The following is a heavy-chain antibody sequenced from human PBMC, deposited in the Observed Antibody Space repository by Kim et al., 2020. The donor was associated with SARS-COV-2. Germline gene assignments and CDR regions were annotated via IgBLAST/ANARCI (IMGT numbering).Heavy chain of an antibody. D-gene: IGHD6-19*01. CDR1: GYNFGDYW. J-gene: IGHJ4*02. CDR2: IYPGDSDT. V-gene: IGHV5-51*01. Sequence: GESLKISCKGSGYNFGDYWIAWVRQMPGKGLEWMGIIYPGDSDTRYSPSFQGQVTISADKSISTAYLQWSSLKASDTAMYYCARRNVDYISGWSAGHYFDYWGQGTLVTVSS. CDR3: ARRNVDYISGWSAGHYFDY.